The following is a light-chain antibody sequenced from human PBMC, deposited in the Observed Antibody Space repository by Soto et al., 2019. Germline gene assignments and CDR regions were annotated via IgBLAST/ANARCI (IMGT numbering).Light chain of an antibody. J-gene: IGLJ3*02. CDR2: GNN. CDR3: FSYATNTTFWA. CDR1: SSDIGAGYD. Sequence: QSVLTQTPSVSGAPGQRVTISCTGSSSDIGAGYDVHWYQQLPGTAPKLLIYGNNNRPSGVSDRFSGSKSGTSASLAITGLQAEDEASYYCFSYATNTTFWAFGGGTKLTVL. V-gene: IGLV1-40*01.